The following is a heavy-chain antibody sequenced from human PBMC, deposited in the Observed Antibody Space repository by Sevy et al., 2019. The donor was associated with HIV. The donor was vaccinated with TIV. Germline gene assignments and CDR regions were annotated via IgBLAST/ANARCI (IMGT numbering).Heavy chain of an antibody. J-gene: IGHJ6*03. CDR2: IKSKTDDGTT. Sequence: GGSLRLSCAASGFTFSNAWMSWVRQAPGKGLEWVGRIKSKTDDGTTDYAAPVKGRFTISRDDSKNTLYLQMNSLKTVDTAVYYCTTSLDYYYYMDVWGKGTTVTVSS. V-gene: IGHV3-15*01. D-gene: IGHD3-16*01. CDR3: TTSLDYYYYMDV. CDR1: GFTFSNAW.